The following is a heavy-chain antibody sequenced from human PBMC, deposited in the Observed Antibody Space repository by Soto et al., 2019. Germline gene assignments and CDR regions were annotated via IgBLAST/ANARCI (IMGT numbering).Heavy chain of an antibody. CDR3: RREVATVPDY. CDR2: ISPDGSIT. CDR1: GFTFRSYW. Sequence: EVQLVESGGGLVQPGGSLRLSCAASGFTFRSYWMHWVRQAPGKGLVWVSRISPDGSITNYADSVKGRFTISRDNAKNTLFLQMNSLRAEDTAVYYCRREVATVPDYWGQGTLVTVSS. V-gene: IGHV3-74*01. J-gene: IGHJ4*02. D-gene: IGHD6-13*01.